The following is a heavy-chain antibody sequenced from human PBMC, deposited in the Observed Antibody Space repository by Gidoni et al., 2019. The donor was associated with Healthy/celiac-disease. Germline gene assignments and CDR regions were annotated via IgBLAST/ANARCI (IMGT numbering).Heavy chain of an antibody. CDR2: INPNSGGT. CDR1: GYTFTGYY. D-gene: IGHD5-12*01. V-gene: IGHV1-2*04. CDR3: ARTQARGYDPLDY. J-gene: IGHJ4*02. Sequence: QVQLVQSGAEVKKPGASVKVACKASGYTFTGYYMHWVRQDPGQGLEWMGWINPNSGGTNYAQKFQGWVTMTRDTSISTAYMELSRLRSDDTAVYYCARTQARGYDPLDYWGQGTLVTVSS.